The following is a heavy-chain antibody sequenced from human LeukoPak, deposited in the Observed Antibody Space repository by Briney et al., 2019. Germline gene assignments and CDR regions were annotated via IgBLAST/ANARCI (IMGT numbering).Heavy chain of an antibody. CDR3: AKPARTDYADY. CDR2: ISGSSGHT. Sequence: GGSLRLSCAASGFTFGSYDMSWVRQAPGKGLEWVSSISGSSGHTFYADSVKGRFTISRDNSKNTLYLQMNSLRAEDTAVYYCAKPARTDYADYWGQGTLVTVSS. J-gene: IGHJ4*02. D-gene: IGHD1-14*01. CDR1: GFTFGSYD. V-gene: IGHV3-23*01.